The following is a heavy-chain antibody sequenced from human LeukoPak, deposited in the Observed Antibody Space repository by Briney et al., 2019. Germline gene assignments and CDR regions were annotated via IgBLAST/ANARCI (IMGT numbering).Heavy chain of an antibody. CDR2: IKQDGSEK. CDR1: GFTFSSYW. J-gene: IGHJ4*02. V-gene: IGHV3-7*03. CDR3: AKADIVVVPAAMWNY. Sequence: GGSLRLSCAASGFTFSSYWMSWVRQAPGKGLEWVANIKQDGSEKYYVDSVKGRFTISRDNAKNSLYLQMNSLRAEDTAVYYCAKADIVVVPAAMWNYWGQGTLVTVSS. D-gene: IGHD2-2*01.